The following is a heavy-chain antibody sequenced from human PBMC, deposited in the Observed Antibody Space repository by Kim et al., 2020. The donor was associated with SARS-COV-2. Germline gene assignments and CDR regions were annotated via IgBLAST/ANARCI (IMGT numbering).Heavy chain of an antibody. V-gene: IGHV4-39*07. CDR2: IYYSGST. D-gene: IGHD3-10*01. CDR1: GGSISSSSYY. J-gene: IGHJ4*02. Sequence: SETLSLTCTVSGGSISSSSYYWGWIRQPPGKGLEWIGSIYYSGSTYYNPSLKSRVTISVDTSKNQFSLKLSSVTAADTAVYYCAREGKDLLWFGELSYYFDYWGQGTLVTVSS. CDR3: AREGKDLLWFGELSYYFDY.